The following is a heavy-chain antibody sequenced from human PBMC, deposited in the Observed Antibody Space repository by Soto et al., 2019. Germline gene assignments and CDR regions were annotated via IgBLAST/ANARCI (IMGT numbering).Heavy chain of an antibody. J-gene: IGHJ5*02. Sequence: QVQLQESGPGLVKPSQTLSLTCTVSGGSISSGGYYWNWIRQHPGKGLEWIGYIYSSGSTYYNPSLKSRVTVPVDTSKTQFSLKLSSVTAAATAVYYCSRSVFPWGQGTLVTVSS. CDR2: IYSSGST. CDR3: SRSVFP. V-gene: IGHV4-31*03. CDR1: GGSISSGGYY.